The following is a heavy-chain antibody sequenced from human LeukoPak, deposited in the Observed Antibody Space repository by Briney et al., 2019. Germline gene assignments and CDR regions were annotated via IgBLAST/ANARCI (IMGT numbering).Heavy chain of an antibody. CDR2: VKQDESEK. V-gene: IGHV3-7*01. D-gene: IGHD1-26*01. CDR1: GFTFSNYW. CDR3: ARDKIVGASKLDY. J-gene: IGHJ4*02. Sequence: GGSLRLSCAVSGFTFSNYWMSWVRQAPGKGLEWVAHVKQDESEKYYVDSVKGRFTISRDNAKNSLYLQMNSLRAEDTAIYYCARDKIVGASKLDYWGQGTLVTVSS.